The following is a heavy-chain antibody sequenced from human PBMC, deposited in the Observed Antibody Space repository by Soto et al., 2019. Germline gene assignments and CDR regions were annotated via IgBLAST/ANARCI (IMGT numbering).Heavy chain of an antibody. CDR1: GGTFSSYA. D-gene: IGHD3-22*01. CDR3: ARVEGTTMIDGLNLFDP. J-gene: IGHJ5*02. V-gene: IGHV1-69*01. Sequence: QVQLVQSGAEVKKPGSSVKVSCKASGGTFSSYAISWVRQAPGQGLEWMGGIIPIFGTANYAQKFQGRVTITADESTSTAYMELSSLRSEDSAVYYCARVEGTTMIDGLNLFDPWGQGTLVTVSS. CDR2: IIPIFGTA.